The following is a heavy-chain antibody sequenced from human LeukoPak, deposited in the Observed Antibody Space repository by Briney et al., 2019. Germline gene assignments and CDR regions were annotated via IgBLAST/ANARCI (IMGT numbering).Heavy chain of an antibody. V-gene: IGHV3-21*01. D-gene: IGHD5-18*01. Sequence: GGSLRLSCAASGFTFSSYSMNWVRQAPGKGLEWVSSISSSSSYIYYADSVKGRFTISRDNAKNSLYLQMNSLRAEDTAVYYCARAGRYSPFFDYWGQGTLVAVSS. CDR2: ISSSSSYI. CDR1: GFTFSSYS. CDR3: ARAGRYSPFFDY. J-gene: IGHJ4*02.